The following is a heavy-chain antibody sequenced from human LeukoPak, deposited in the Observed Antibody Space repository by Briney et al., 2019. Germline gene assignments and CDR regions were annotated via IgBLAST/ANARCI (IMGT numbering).Heavy chain of an antibody. CDR1: GGTFSSYA. CDR3: ARGAVAGAGYFDY. D-gene: IGHD6-19*01. Sequence: GASVKVSSKASGGTFSSYAISWVRQAPGQGLEWMGGIIPIFGTANYAQKFQGRVTITADESTSTAYMELSSLRSEDTAAYYCARGAVAGAGYFDYWGQGTLVTVSS. CDR2: IIPIFGTA. J-gene: IGHJ4*02. V-gene: IGHV1-69*13.